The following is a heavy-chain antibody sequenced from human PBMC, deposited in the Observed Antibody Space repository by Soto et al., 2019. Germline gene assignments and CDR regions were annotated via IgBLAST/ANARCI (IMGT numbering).Heavy chain of an antibody. Sequence: SSAKVSCKASGYTFTSYGISWVRQAPGQGLEWMGWISAYNGNTNYAQKLQGRVTMTTDTSTSTAYMELRSLRSDDAAVYYCARPRHSRGDAFDIWGEGTIVTVSS. V-gene: IGHV1-18*04. D-gene: IGHD3-22*01. J-gene: IGHJ3*02. CDR2: ISAYNGNT. CDR1: GYTFTSYG. CDR3: ARPRHSRGDAFDI.